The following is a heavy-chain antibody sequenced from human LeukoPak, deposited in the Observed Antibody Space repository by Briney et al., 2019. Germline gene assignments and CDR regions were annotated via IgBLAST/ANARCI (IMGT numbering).Heavy chain of an antibody. CDR2: INPSGGST. V-gene: IGHV1-46*01. Sequence: ASVKVSCKASGYTFTSYYMHWVRQAPGQGLEWMGIINPSGGSTSYAQKFQGRVTITGDMSTSTAYMELSSLRSEDTAVYYCAATDSSGYYAFDIWGQGTMVTVSS. CDR1: GYTFTSYY. CDR3: AATDSSGYYAFDI. D-gene: IGHD3-22*01. J-gene: IGHJ3*02.